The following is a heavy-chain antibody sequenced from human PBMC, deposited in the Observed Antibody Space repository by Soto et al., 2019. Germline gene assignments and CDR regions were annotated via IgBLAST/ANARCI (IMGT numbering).Heavy chain of an antibody. CDR1: GFTVSSNY. CDR2: IYSGGST. J-gene: IGHJ6*03. D-gene: IGHD2-2*01. V-gene: IGHV3-66*01. CDR3: ARDHRYRYCSSTSCYDGYYMDV. Sequence: GGSLRLSCAASGFTVSSNYMSWVRQAPGKGLEWVSVIYSGGSTYYADSVKGRFTISRDNSKNTLYLQMNSLRAEDTAVYYCARDHRYRYCSSTSCYDGYYMDVWGKGTTVTVSS.